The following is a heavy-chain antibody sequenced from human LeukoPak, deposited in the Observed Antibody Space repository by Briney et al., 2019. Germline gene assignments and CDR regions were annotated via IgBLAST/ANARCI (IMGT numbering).Heavy chain of an antibody. D-gene: IGHD6-19*01. Sequence: GGSLRLSCAASGFTFSSYGMHWVRQAPGKGLEWVSAISGSGGSTYYADSVKGRFTISRDNSKNTLYLQMNSLRAEDTAVYYCAKVAGAVAGTGNGDYWGQGTLVTVSS. CDR1: GFTFSSYG. CDR2: ISGSGGST. V-gene: IGHV3-23*01. J-gene: IGHJ4*02. CDR3: AKVAGAVAGTGNGDY.